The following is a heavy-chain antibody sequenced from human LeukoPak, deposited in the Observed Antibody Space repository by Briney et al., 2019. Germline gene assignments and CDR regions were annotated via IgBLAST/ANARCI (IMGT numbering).Heavy chain of an antibody. CDR3: EREVGTTTDY. Sequence: ASVKVCCKASGYTFTRYGISWVRQAPGQGLEWMGWISAYNGNTNYEQKLQGRVTMTTDTSTSTAYMELRSLRSDDTAVYYCEREVGTTTDYWGQGTLVTVSS. CDR1: GYTFTRYG. D-gene: IGHD1-7*01. J-gene: IGHJ4*02. V-gene: IGHV1-18*01. CDR2: ISAYNGNT.